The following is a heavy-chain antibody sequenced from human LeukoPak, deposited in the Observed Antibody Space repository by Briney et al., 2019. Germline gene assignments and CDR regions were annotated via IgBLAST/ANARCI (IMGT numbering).Heavy chain of an antibody. CDR2: IGTDNGNT. D-gene: IGHD6-6*01. CDR1: GGTFSSYA. V-gene: IGHV1-18*01. CDR3: ASAREASSSSRSFDY. J-gene: IGHJ4*02. Sequence: GASVKVSCKASGGTFSSYAISWVRQAPGQGLEWMGWIGTDNGNTNYAQKFQDRVTMTTDTSTSTAYMELRSLRSDDTAVYYCASAREASSSSRSFDYWGQGTLVTVSS.